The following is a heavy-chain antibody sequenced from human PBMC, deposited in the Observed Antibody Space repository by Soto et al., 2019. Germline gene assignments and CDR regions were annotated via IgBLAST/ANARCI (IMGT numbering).Heavy chain of an antibody. CDR1: GFTFSSYG. V-gene: IGHV3-30*18. D-gene: IGHD2-21*02. CDR3: AKDKVPVVVTAPLDY. CDR2: ISYDGSNK. Sequence: QVQLVESGGGVVQPGRSLRLSCAASGFTFSSYGMHWVRQAPGKGLEWVAVISYDGSNKYYADSVKGRFTISRDNSKNTPYLQMNSLRAEDTAVYYCAKDKVPVVVTAPLDYWGQGTLVTVSS. J-gene: IGHJ4*02.